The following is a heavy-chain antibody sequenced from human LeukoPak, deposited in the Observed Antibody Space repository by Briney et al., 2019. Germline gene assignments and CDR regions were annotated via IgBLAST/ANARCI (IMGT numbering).Heavy chain of an antibody. Sequence: GGSLRLSCAASGFTFSSYSMNWVRQAPGKGLEWVSSISSSSSYIYYADSVKGRFTISRDNAKNSLYLQMNSLRAEDTAVYYCASVRGNSSGYSYYFDYWGQGTLVTVSS. CDR3: ASVRGNSSGYSYYFDY. J-gene: IGHJ4*02. CDR1: GFTFSSYS. D-gene: IGHD3-22*01. V-gene: IGHV3-21*01. CDR2: ISSSSSYI.